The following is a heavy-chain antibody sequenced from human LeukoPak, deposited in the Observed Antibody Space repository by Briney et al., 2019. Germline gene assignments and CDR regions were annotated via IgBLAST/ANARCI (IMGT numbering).Heavy chain of an antibody. V-gene: IGHV4-34*01. J-gene: IGHJ6*02. D-gene: IGHD6-13*01. CDR3: ARGLYSSSWYHYYYGMDV. Sequence: SETLSLTCAVYGGSFSGYYWSWIRQPPGKGLEWIGEISHSGSTNYNPSLKSRVTISVDTSKNQFSLKLSSVTAADTAVYYCARGLYSSSWYHYYYGMDVWGQGTTVTVSS. CDR2: ISHSGST. CDR1: GGSFSGYY.